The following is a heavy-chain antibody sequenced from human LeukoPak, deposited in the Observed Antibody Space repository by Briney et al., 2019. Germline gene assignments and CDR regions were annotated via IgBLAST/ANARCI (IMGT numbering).Heavy chain of an antibody. CDR1: GYTFTSYA. Sequence: ASVTVSCKASGYTFTSYAMHWVRQAPGQRLEWMGWSNAGNGNTKYSQEFQGRVTITRDTSTSTAYMELSSLRSEDTAVYYCARRVIWFGELHGWFDPWGQGTLVTVSS. CDR2: SNAGNGNT. CDR3: ARRVIWFGELHGWFDP. J-gene: IGHJ5*02. D-gene: IGHD3-10*01. V-gene: IGHV1-3*02.